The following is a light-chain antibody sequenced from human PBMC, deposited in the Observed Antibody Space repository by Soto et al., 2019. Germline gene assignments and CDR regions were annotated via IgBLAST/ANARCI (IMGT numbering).Light chain of an antibody. J-gene: IGKJ4*01. Sequence: EIVLTQSPATLSLSPGERATLSCRASQSVGNYLAWYQQKPGQGPRLLFYDASNRATGSPARFSGSGSATDITLTISSLEPEDFAFYYRQHSNNPGTFGRGTKVEIK. CDR3: QHSNNPGT. V-gene: IGKV3-11*01. CDR2: DAS. CDR1: QSVGNY.